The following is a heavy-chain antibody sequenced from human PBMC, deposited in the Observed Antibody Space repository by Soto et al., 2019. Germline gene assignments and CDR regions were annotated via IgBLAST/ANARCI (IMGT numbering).Heavy chain of an antibody. V-gene: IGHV3-7*01. CDR3: ARIGYSSSCFDY. Sequence: GSLRLSCAASGFTFSSYWMSWVRQAPGKGLEWVANIKQDGSQKYYVDSVKGRFTISRDNAKNSVFLQMNSLRAEDTAVYYCARIGYSSSCFDYWGQGSPVTVSS. J-gene: IGHJ4*02. CDR1: GFTFSSYW. D-gene: IGHD6-6*01. CDR2: IKQDGSQK.